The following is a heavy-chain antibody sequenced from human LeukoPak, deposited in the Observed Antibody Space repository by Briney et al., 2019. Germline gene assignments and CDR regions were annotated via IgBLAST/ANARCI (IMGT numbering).Heavy chain of an antibody. V-gene: IGHV1-2*02. CDR2: INPNSGGT. CDR1: GYTFTGYY. CDR3: ARDLAVYGDYVEQDYSNYYFDY. J-gene: IGHJ4*02. Sequence: GASVKVSCKASGYTFTGYYMHWVRQAPGQGLEWMGWINPNSGGTNYAQKFQGRVTMTRDTSISTAYMELSRLRSDATAVYYCARDLAVYGDYVEQDYSNYYFDYWGQGTLVTVSS. D-gene: IGHD4-17*01.